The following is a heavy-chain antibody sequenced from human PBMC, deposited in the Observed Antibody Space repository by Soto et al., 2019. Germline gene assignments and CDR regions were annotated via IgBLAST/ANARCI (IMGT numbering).Heavy chain of an antibody. Sequence: ASVKVSCKASGGTFSSYAISWVRQAPGQGLEWMGGIIPIFGTANYAQKFQGRVTITADESTSTAYMELSSLRSEDTAVYYCARLRITIFGVVIMGWFDPWGQGTLVTVSS. V-gene: IGHV1-69*13. CDR3: ARLRITIFGVVIMGWFDP. CDR1: GGTFSSYA. J-gene: IGHJ5*02. D-gene: IGHD3-3*01. CDR2: IIPIFGTA.